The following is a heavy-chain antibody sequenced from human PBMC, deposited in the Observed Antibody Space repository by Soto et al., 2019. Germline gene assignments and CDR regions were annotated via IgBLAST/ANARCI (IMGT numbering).Heavy chain of an antibody. Sequence: QVQLVQSGAEVKKPGASVKVSCKASGYTFTGYYMHWVRQAPGQGLEWMGWINPNSGGTNYAQKFQGWVTMTRDTSISTAYMELSRLRSDATAVYYCARGDYYDSSGYYPGANDYWGQGTLVTVSS. J-gene: IGHJ4*02. CDR2: INPNSGGT. V-gene: IGHV1-2*04. CDR3: ARGDYYDSSGYYPGANDY. CDR1: GYTFTGYY. D-gene: IGHD3-22*01.